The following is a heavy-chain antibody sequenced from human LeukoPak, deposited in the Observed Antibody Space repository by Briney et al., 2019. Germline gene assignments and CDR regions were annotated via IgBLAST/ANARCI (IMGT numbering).Heavy chain of an antibody. CDR1: GFTFSSNY. CDR2: ISSSSSTI. J-gene: IGHJ3*01. CDR3: TRALVDQYGREI. V-gene: IGHV3-48*04. D-gene: IGHD1-26*01. Sequence: GGSLRLSCAASGFTFSSNYMSWVRQAPGKGLEWVSYISSSSSTIYYADSVKGRFTISRDNAKNSLYLQMNSLRAEDTAVYYCTRALVDQYGREIWGQGTMVTVSS.